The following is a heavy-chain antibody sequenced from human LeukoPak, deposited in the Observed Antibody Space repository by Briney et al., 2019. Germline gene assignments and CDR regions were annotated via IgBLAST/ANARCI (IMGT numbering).Heavy chain of an antibody. CDR2: ISWDGGST. CDR3: AKSTYYYDSSGYLYAFDI. Sequence: GGSLRLSCAASGFTFDDYTMHWVRQAPGKGLEWVSLISWDGGSTYYADSVKGRFTISRDNSKNTLYLQMNSLRAEDTAVYYCAKSTYYYDSSGYLYAFDIWGQGTMVTVSS. CDR1: GFTFDDYT. J-gene: IGHJ3*02. V-gene: IGHV3-43*01. D-gene: IGHD3-22*01.